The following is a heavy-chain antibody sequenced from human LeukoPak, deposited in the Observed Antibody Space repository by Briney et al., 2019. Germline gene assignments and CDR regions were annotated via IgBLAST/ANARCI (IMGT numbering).Heavy chain of an antibody. D-gene: IGHD3-22*01. J-gene: IGHJ6*02. CDR3: ARRPTYYYDSSGYHAEDAGYYYGMDV. Sequence: GASVKVSCKASGGTFSSYAISWVRQAPGQGLEWMGGIIPIFGTANYAQKFQGRVTITADESTSTAYMELSSLRSEDTAVYYCARRPTYYYDSSGYHAEDAGYYYGMDVWGQGTTVTVSS. CDR2: IIPIFGTA. V-gene: IGHV1-69*13. CDR1: GGTFSSYA.